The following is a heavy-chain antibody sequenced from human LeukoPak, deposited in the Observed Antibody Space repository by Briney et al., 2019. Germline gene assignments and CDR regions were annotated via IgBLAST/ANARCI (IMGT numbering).Heavy chain of an antibody. D-gene: IGHD5-12*01. J-gene: IGHJ4*02. CDR1: GFTFSSYA. Sequence: PGGSLRLSCAASGFTFSSYAMSWVRQAPGKGLEWVSAISGSGGSTYYADSVKGRFTISRDNSKNTLYLQMNSLRAEDTAVYYCASPRGNSGYDSGGYWGQGTLVTVSS. V-gene: IGHV3-23*01. CDR2: ISGSGGST. CDR3: ASPRGNSGYDSGGY.